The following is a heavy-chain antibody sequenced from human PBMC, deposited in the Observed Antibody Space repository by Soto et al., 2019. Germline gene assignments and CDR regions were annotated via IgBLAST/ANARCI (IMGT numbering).Heavy chain of an antibody. CDR3: ARGGYCSGGSCYRHWFDP. V-gene: IGHV1-69*13. D-gene: IGHD2-15*01. CDR2: IIPIFGTA. Sequence: VKVSCKASGGTFSSYAISWVRQAPGQGLEWMGGIIPIFGTANYAQKFQGRVTITADESTSTAYMELSSLRSEDTAVYYCARGGYCSGGSCYRHWFDPWGQGTLVTVSS. CDR1: GGTFSSYA. J-gene: IGHJ5*02.